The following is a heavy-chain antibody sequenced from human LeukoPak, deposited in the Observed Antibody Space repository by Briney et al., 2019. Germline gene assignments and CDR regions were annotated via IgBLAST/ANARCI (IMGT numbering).Heavy chain of an antibody. CDR2: VYGSGYT. V-gene: IGHV4-59*01. CDR3: AGETSLAGFASGLGFNY. D-gene: IGHD6-19*01. Sequence: SETLSLTCTASGASISGWYWSWIRQPPGKGLEWIGYVYGSGYTNYNPSLKSRVTMSIDTSKNHFSLKLTSVTAADTATYYCAGETSLAGFASGLGFNYWGQGILVTVSS. J-gene: IGHJ4*02. CDR1: GASISGWY.